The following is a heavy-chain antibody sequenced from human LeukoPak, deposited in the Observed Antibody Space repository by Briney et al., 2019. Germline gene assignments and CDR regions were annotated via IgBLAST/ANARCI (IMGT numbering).Heavy chain of an antibody. V-gene: IGHV3-30*03. J-gene: IGHJ4*02. CDR2: ISYDGRNK. Sequence: GESLRLSCAASGFTFNNYGMHWVRQAPGKGLEWVAVISYDGRNKHYPDSVKGRFTISRDISTDTLWLQMDSLRTEDTAVYYCARSGYCSSTSCLKAFDYWGQGTLVTVSS. CDR3: ARSGYCSSTSCLKAFDY. CDR1: GFTFNNYG. D-gene: IGHD2-2*03.